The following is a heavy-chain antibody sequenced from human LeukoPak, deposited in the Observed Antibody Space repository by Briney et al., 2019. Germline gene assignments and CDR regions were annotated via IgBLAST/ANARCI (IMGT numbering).Heavy chain of an antibody. CDR1: GGSISSYY. V-gene: IGHV4-59*08. J-gene: IGHJ4*02. D-gene: IGHD2-2*01. Sequence: SETLSLICTVSGGSISSYYWSWIRQPPGKGLEWNGYIYYSGSTNYNPSLKSRVTISVDTSKNQFSLKLSSVTAADTAVYYCARLNRYCSSTSCSDYWGQGTLVTVSS. CDR2: IYYSGST. CDR3: ARLNRYCSSTSCSDY.